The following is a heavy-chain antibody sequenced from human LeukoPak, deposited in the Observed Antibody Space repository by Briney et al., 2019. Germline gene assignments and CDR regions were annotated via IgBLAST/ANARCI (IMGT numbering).Heavy chain of an antibody. V-gene: IGHV3-23*01. CDR2: ISGSGGST. CDR1: GFTCSSYA. Sequence: GGSLRLSCAASGFTCSSYAMSWVRQAPGKGLEWVSVISGSGGSTYYADSVKGRFTISRDNSKNTLYLQMNSLRVEDAAVYYCASPGTTGTYDAYDIWGQGTMVTVSS. D-gene: IGHD1-1*01. CDR3: ASPGTTGTYDAYDI. J-gene: IGHJ3*02.